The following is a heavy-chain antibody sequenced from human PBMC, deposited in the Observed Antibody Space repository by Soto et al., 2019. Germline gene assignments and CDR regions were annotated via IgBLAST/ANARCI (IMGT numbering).Heavy chain of an antibody. CDR3: ARTSSWYLRGWFDP. D-gene: IGHD6-13*01. CDR2: INHSGST. Sequence: NPSETLSLTCAVYGGSFSGYYWSWIRQPPGKGLEWIGEINHSGSTNYNPSLKSRVTISVDTSKNQFSLKLSSVTAADTAVYYCARTSSWYLRGWFDPWGQGTLVTVSS. CDR1: GGSFSGYY. J-gene: IGHJ5*02. V-gene: IGHV4-34*01.